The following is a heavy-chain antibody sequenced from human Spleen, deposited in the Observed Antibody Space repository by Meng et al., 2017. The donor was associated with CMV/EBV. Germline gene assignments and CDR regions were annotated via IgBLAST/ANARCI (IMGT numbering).Heavy chain of an antibody. CDR2: ISYDGSNK. V-gene: IGHV3-30-3*01. J-gene: IGHJ3*02. Sequence: GESLKISCAASGFTFSSYAMHWVRQAPGKGLEWVAVISYDGSNKYYADSVKGRFTISRDNSKNTLYLQMNSLRAEDTAVYYCAARNPLQYRKREAFDIWGQGTMVTVSS. CDR3: AARNPLQYRKREAFDI. CDR1: GFTFSSYA. D-gene: IGHD4-11*01.